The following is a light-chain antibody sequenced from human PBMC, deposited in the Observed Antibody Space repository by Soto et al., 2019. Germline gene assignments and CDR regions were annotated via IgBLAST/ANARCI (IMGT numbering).Light chain of an antibody. J-gene: IGKJ1*01. Sequence: DIQMTQSPSTLSASVGDRVTITCRASQSLGIWLAWHQQKPGKAPKLLIYDDSTLKSGVPSRFSGSGSGTKFTLTVSSLQPGDFATYYCQEYNSYSGSFGQGTKVEVK. CDR2: DDS. V-gene: IGKV1-5*01. CDR3: QEYNSYSGS. CDR1: QSLGIW.